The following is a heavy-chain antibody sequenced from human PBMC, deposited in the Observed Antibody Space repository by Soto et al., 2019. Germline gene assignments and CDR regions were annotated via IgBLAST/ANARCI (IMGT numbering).Heavy chain of an antibody. J-gene: IGHJ4*02. CDR3: ARVSYFDGGGFFYYFDY. CDR1: GYSISSGYY. V-gene: IGHV4-38-2*01. D-gene: IGHD3-22*01. CDR2: MYHSGST. Sequence: SETLSLTCAVSGYSISSGYYWGWIRQPPGEGLQWIGNMYHSGSTYYNPSLKSRVTISIDTSKNQFSLKLSSVTAADEAIYYCARVSYFDGGGFFYYFDYWGQGXLVTVSS.